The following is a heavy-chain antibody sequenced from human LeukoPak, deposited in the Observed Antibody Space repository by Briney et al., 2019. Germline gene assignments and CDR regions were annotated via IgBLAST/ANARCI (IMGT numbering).Heavy chain of an antibody. Sequence: GGSLRLSCAASGFTFNNYAMCWVRQAPGEGLEWVSTISISGGTTYYADSVKGRFTISRDNSKNTLYLQMNSLRAEDTAVYYCAKDFYLMRVGATNCDYWGQGTLVTVSS. CDR1: GFTFNNYA. D-gene: IGHD1-26*01. V-gene: IGHV3-23*01. CDR3: AKDFYLMRVGATNCDY. CDR2: ISISGGTT. J-gene: IGHJ4*02.